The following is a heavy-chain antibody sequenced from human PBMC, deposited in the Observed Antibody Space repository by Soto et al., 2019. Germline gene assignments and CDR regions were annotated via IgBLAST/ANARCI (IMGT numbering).Heavy chain of an antibody. CDR3: ARHVGGRDYYYGIDV. Sequence: GESLKISCKASGYTFINYWIAWVRQMPGKGLEWMGIIHPGDSDVRYSPSFQGLVTFPADKSVNTAYAQWSSLKASDTALYYCARHVGGRDYYYGIDVWGQGTTVTVSS. V-gene: IGHV5-51*01. CDR1: GYTFINYW. J-gene: IGHJ6*02. CDR2: IHPGDSDV.